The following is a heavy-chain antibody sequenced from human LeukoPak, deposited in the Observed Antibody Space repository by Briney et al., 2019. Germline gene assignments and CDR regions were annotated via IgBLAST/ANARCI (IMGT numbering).Heavy chain of an antibody. CDR2: INAGNGNT. Sequence: ASVKVPCKASGYTFTSYAMRWVRQAPGQRLEWMGWINAGNGNTKYSQKFQGRVTITADESTSTAYMELSSLRSEDTAVYYCARGVRFLEWLYGMDVWGQGTTVTVSS. CDR1: GYTFTSYA. J-gene: IGHJ6*02. D-gene: IGHD3-3*01. V-gene: IGHV1-3*01. CDR3: ARGVRFLEWLYGMDV.